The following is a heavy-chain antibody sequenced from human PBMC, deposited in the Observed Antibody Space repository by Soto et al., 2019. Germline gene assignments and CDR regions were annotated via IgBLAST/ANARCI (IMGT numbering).Heavy chain of an antibody. CDR1: GFTFSSYA. J-gene: IGHJ4*02. CDR3: ARQKNRGVWLFDF. CDR2: ISSDVNYK. D-gene: IGHD5-12*01. Sequence: QVQLVESGGGVVQPGRSMRLSCAASGFTFSSYALHWVRQAPGKGLDWVAVISSDVNYKYYADSVTGRFTISRDNSKNTLYLQINSLRAEDTAVYYCARQKNRGVWLFDFWGQGTLVTVSS. V-gene: IGHV3-30-3*01.